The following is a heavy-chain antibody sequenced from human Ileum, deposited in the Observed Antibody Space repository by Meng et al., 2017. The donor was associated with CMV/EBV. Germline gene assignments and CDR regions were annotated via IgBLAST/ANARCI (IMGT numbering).Heavy chain of an antibody. J-gene: IGHJ6*02. Sequence: GESLKISCAASGFTFSNYGMHWVRQAPGKGLEWVAFIRFDGSYKYYADSVKGRFTISRDNSKNTLYLQMNSLRAEDTAVYYCAKGGSVSYPTYGMDVWGQGTTVTVSS. CDR1: GFTFSNYG. CDR3: AKGGSVSYPTYGMDV. CDR2: IRFDGSYK. D-gene: IGHD1-26*01. V-gene: IGHV3-30*02.